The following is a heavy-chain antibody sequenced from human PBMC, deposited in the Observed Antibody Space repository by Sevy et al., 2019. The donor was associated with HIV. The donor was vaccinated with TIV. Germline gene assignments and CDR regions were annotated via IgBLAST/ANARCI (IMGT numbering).Heavy chain of an antibody. V-gene: IGHV3-9*01. CDR1: GFTFDDYA. J-gene: IGHJ4*02. Sequence: GWSLRLSCAASGFTFDDYAMHWVRQAPGKGLEWVSGISWNSGSIGYADSVKGRFTISRDNAKNSLYLQMNSLRAEDTALYYCANSRIDYWGQGTLVTVSS. CDR3: ANSRIDY. CDR2: ISWNSGSI.